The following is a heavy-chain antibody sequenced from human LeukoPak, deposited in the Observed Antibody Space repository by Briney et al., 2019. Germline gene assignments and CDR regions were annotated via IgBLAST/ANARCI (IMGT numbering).Heavy chain of an antibody. CDR1: GGSFSGYY. D-gene: IGHD2-2*01. Sequence: SETLSLTCAVYGGSFSGYYWSWIRQPPGKGLEWIGEINHSGSTNYNPSLKSRVTISVDTSKNQFSLKLSSVTAADTAVYYCARPPVGYCSSTSCPRYYYYMDVWGKGTTVTISS. CDR3: ARPPVGYCSSTSCPRYYYYMDV. V-gene: IGHV4-34*01. J-gene: IGHJ6*03. CDR2: INHSGST.